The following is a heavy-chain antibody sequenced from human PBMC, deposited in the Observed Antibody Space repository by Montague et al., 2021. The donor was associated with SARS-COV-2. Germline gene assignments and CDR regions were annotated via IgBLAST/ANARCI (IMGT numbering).Heavy chain of an antibody. J-gene: IGHJ6*03. CDR3: ARLGDCIVPSPKLWLGPYYSCYCMDV. CDR2: ISQGGNT. Sequence: SETLSLTCTVSGGSFSPYYWSWIRQPPGKGLEWIGEISQGGNTNYNPSLQSRVVISLDTSTNQFSLKVSSVTAAATAIYYCARLGDCIVPSPKLWLGPYYSCYCMDVWGKGTTVTVSS. CDR1: GGSFSPYY. D-gene: IGHD3-10*01. V-gene: IGHV4-34*01.